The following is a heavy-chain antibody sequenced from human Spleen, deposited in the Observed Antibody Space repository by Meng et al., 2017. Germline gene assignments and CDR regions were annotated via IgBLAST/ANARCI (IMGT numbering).Heavy chain of an antibody. Sequence: GPEGGKAGATVKVTWKPSVYNFPDYLITGVRRAPGKGLEWMERINPKSGDTHYAQKFQARVTMTGDTSISTAYMELSGLRSDDTAMYYCARDEDMSAAGKLIGDYWGQGTLVTVSS. V-gene: IGHV1-2*06. CDR3: ARDEDMSAAGKLIGDY. CDR2: INPKSGDT. J-gene: IGHJ4*02. D-gene: IGHD6-25*01. CDR1: VYNFPDYL.